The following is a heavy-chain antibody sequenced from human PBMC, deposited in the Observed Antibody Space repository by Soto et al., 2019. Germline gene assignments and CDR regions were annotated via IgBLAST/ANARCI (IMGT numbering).Heavy chain of an antibody. V-gene: IGHV4-31*01. J-gene: IGHJ3*02. CDR2: IYYSGST. CDR1: GGSISSGGYY. Sequence: QVQLQESGPGLVKPSQTLSLTRTVSGGSISSGGYYWSWIRQHPGKGLEWIGYIYYSGSTYYNPSLESQVTISVDTSKNQVSLKLSSVTAADTAVHYCARGNQLSSGYYFRDAFDIWGQGTMVTVSS. CDR3: ARGNQLSSGYYFRDAFDI. D-gene: IGHD3-22*01.